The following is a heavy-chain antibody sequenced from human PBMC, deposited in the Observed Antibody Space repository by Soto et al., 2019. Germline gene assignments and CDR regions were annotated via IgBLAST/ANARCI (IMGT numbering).Heavy chain of an antibody. CDR2: ISAYNGNT. J-gene: IGHJ6*02. CDR1: GYTFTSYG. V-gene: IGHV1-18*01. CDR3: ARDDASHYYDFWSGYYKYYYYGMDV. Sequence: ASAKVSCKASGYTFTSYGISWVRQAPGQGLEWMGWISAYNGNTNYAQKLQGRVTMTTDTSTSTAYMELRSLRSDDTAVYYCARDDASHYYDFWSGYYKYYYYGMDVWGQGTTVTVSS. D-gene: IGHD3-3*01.